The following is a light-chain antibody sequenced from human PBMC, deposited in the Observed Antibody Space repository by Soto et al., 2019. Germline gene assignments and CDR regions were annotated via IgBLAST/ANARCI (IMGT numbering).Light chain of an antibody. CDR3: CSYAGSRV. CDR2: EVS. V-gene: IGLV2-23*02. Sequence: QSVLTQPASVSGSPGQSITISCTGTSSDIGSYNLVSWYQQYPGKAPKLIIYEVSERPSGVSDRFSGSKSGNTASLTISGLQPEDEADYYCCSYAGSRVFGGGTKLTVL. CDR1: SSDIGSYNL. J-gene: IGLJ2*01.